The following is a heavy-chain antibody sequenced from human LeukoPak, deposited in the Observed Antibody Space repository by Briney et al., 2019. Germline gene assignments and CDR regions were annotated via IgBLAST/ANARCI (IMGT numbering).Heavy chain of an antibody. V-gene: IGHV4-61*02. CDR3: ARDGCGGSCFHYYYYYMDV. Sequence: SETLSLTCTVSSGSISSSNYYWSWIRQPAGGGLEWIGRISTIGITNYNPSLISRVTISIDTSKNQFSLKLSSVTAADTAVYYCARDGCGGSCFHYYYYYMDVWGKGTTVTISS. D-gene: IGHD2-15*01. CDR1: SGSISSSNYY. J-gene: IGHJ6*03. CDR2: ISTIGIT.